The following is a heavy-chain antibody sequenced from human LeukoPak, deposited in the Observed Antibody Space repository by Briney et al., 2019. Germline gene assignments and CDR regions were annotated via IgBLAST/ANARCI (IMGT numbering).Heavy chain of an antibody. CDR2: INHSGST. CDR3: ARGRYCSGGSCYSDPLDY. V-gene: IGHV4-34*01. D-gene: IGHD2-15*01. J-gene: IGHJ4*02. CDR1: GGSFSGYY. Sequence: PSETLSLTCAVSGGSFSGYYWSCIRQPPGKGLEWIGEINHSGSTNYNPSLKSRVTISVDTSKNQFSLKLSSVTAADTAVYYCARGRYCSGGSCYSDPLDYWGQGTLVTVSS.